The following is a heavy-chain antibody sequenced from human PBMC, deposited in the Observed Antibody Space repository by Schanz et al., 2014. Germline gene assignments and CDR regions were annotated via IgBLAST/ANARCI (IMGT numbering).Heavy chain of an antibody. CDR2: INPNSGGT. CDR1: GYTFTSFA. Sequence: QVQVIQSGPEVKKPGASVKVSCKASGYTFTSFAMNWVRQAPGQGLEWMGRINPNSGGTNYAQKFQGGVTMSRDASISTAYMELSSRRSDDAAVYYCARELRLEYYFDCWGQGALVTVSS. CDR3: ARELRLEYYFDC. D-gene: IGHD5-12*01. J-gene: IGHJ4*02. V-gene: IGHV1-2*02.